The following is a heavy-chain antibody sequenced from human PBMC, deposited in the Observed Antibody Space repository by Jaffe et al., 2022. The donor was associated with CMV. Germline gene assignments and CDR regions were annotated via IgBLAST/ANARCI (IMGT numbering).Heavy chain of an antibody. CDR1: GFTVSSNY. Sequence: EVQLVESGGGLIQPGGSLRLSCAASGFTVSSNYMSWVRQAPGKGLEWVSVIYSGGSTYYADSVKGRFTISRDNSKNTLYLQMNSLRAEDTAVYYCARGGRITGTSDFFDYWGQGTLVTVSS. CDR2: IYSGGST. CDR3: ARGGRITGTSDFFDY. J-gene: IGHJ4*02. D-gene: IGHD1-7*01. V-gene: IGHV3-53*01.